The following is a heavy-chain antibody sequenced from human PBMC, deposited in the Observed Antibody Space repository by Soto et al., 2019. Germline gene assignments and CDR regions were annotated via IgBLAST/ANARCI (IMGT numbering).Heavy chain of an antibody. D-gene: IGHD3-10*01. CDR3: ARHLPRITMVRGDYDFDY. V-gene: IGHV4-39*01. J-gene: IGHJ4*02. CDR1: GGSISSGGYY. CDR2: IYYSGST. Sequence: PSETLSLTCTVSGGSISSGGYYWSWIRQHPGKGLEWIGYIYYSGSTYYNPSLKSRVTISVDTSKNQFSLKLSSVTAADTAVYYCARHLPRITMVRGDYDFDYWGQGTLVTGSS.